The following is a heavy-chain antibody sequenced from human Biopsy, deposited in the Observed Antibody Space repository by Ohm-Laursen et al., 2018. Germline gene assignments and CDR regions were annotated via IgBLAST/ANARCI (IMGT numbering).Heavy chain of an antibody. CDR1: SGSIRTGDYY. V-gene: IGHV4-31*03. CDR3: ARDDDGMYLGDTFDL. Sequence: TLSLTCTVSSGSIRTGDYYWTWIRQQPGKGLEWIGSIYYSGNTKYNPSLQSRLSMSVDTSKNQFSLKLSSVTAADTAVYYCARDDDGMYLGDTFDLWGQGRMVTVSS. D-gene: IGHD2-8*01. CDR2: IYYSGNT. J-gene: IGHJ3*01.